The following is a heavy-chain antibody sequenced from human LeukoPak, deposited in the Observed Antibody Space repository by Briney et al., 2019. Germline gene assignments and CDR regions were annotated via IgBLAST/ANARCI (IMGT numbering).Heavy chain of an antibody. J-gene: IGHJ5*02. D-gene: IGHD4-11*01. V-gene: IGHV3-74*01. CDR1: GFTFSDYW. Sequence: SGGSLRLSCAASGFTFSDYWMHWVRQAPGKGLVCVSRINPDGSSASYADSVKGRFTISRDNAKNTLYLQMNSLRAEDTAVYYCARFKVTVTSIPWGQGTLVTVSS. CDR3: ARFKVTVTSIP. CDR2: INPDGSSA.